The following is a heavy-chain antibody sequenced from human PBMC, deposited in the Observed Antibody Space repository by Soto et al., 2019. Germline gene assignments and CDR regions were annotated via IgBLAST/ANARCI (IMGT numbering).Heavy chain of an antibody. CDR3: ARRFTGSGSYRNRHYSSSGMDV. V-gene: IGHV5-51*01. CDR1: GYSITSYS. CDR2: IYPGDSDT. J-gene: IGHJ6*02. Sequence: PGVSLKICWKGSGYSITSYSIGWARQMPGKGLEWMGIIYPGDSDTRYSPSFQGQVTISADKSISTAYLQWSSLKASDTAMYYCARRFTGSGSYRNRHYSSSGMDVWGQ. D-gene: IGHD3-10*01.